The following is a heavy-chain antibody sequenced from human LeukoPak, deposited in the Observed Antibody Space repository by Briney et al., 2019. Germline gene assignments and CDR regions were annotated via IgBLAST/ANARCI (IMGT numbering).Heavy chain of an antibody. D-gene: IGHD2-21*01. CDR2: VSWDSGTI. Sequence: GGSLRLSCAASGFTFDDYAIHWVRQAPGKGLEWVSGVSWDSGTIAYADSVKGRFTISRDNSKNTVSLHMNSLRAEDSAIYRCARAYDKAYDYWGQGTLVTVSS. CDR1: GFTFDDYA. J-gene: IGHJ4*02. V-gene: IGHV3-9*01. CDR3: ARAYDKAYDY.